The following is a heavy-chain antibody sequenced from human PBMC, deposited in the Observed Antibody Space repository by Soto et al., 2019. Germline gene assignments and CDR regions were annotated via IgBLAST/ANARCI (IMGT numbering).Heavy chain of an antibody. J-gene: IGHJ6*02. CDR2: ISAYNGNT. V-gene: IGHV1-18*04. D-gene: IGHD4-17*01. Sequence: QVQLVQSGAEVKKPGASVKVSCKASGYTFTSYGISWVRQAPGQGLEWMGWISAYNGNTNYAQKLQGRVTMTTDTSTSTAYMELRSRRSDDTAVYYCARDRDDYGDYRSYYGMDVWGQGTTVTVSS. CDR3: ARDRDDYGDYRSYYGMDV. CDR1: GYTFTSYG.